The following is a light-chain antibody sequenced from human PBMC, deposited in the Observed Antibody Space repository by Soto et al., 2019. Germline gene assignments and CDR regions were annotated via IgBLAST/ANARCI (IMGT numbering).Light chain of an antibody. J-gene: IGKJ2*01. Sequence: EIVMTQSPXXXXXSPGXXAXXXXXXXXXXXXNLAWYQQKPGQAPRLLIYGASTRATGIPARFSGSGSGTEFTLTISSLQSEDFAVYYCQQYINWPPMYTFGQGTKLEIK. CDR3: QQYINWPPMYT. V-gene: IGKV3-15*01. CDR2: GAS. CDR1: XXXXXN.